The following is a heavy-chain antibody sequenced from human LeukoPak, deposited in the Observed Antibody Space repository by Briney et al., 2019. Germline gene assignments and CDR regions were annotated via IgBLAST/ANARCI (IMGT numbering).Heavy chain of an antibody. D-gene: IGHD1-26*01. CDR1: GFTFSSYW. Sequence: GGSLRLSCAASGFTFSSYWMHWVRQAPGKGLLWVSRINTDGSSTNFADSVRGRFTISRDNAKDTLYLQMNSLRAEDTAVYYCTRDLSGTYYGRFDYWGQGTLVTVSS. V-gene: IGHV3-74*01. J-gene: IGHJ4*02. CDR2: INTDGSST. CDR3: TRDLSGTYYGRFDY.